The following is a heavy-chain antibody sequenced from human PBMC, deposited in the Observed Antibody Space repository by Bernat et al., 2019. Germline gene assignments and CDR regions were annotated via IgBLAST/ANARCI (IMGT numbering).Heavy chain of an antibody. CDR1: GFTFSSYG. J-gene: IGHJ4*02. Sequence: QVQLVESGGGVVQPGRSLRLSCAASGFTFSSYGMHWVRQAPGKGLEWVAVISYDGSNKYYADSVKGRFTISRDNSKNTLYLQMNSLGAEDTAVYYCAKEPDKWELLYYFDYWGQGTLVTVSS. CDR3: AKEPDKWELLYYFDY. CDR2: ISYDGSNK. V-gene: IGHV3-30*18. D-gene: IGHD1-26*01.